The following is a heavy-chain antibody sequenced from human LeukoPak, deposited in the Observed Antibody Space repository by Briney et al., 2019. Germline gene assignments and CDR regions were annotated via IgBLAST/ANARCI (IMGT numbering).Heavy chain of an antibody. CDR2: INSDGSRT. CDR3: ATLFLCYGCSSSSDSFNI. Sequence: GGSLRLSCEASGFTFSRYWMHWVRQAPGKGLVWVSRINSDGSRTTYADSVRGRFTVSRDNAKNTLYLQMNSLRAEDTAVYYCATLFLCYGCSSSSDSFNIWGQGTMVTVSS. D-gene: IGHD6-6*01. J-gene: IGHJ3*02. V-gene: IGHV3-74*01. CDR1: GFTFSRYW.